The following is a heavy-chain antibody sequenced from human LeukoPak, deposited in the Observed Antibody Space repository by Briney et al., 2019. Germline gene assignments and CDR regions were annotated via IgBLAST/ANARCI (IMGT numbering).Heavy chain of an antibody. CDR2: IYYSGST. Sequence: SETLSLTCTVSGVSISSSSYYWGWIRQPPGKGLEWIASIYYSGSTYYNPSLKSRVTISVDTSKNQFSLKLSSVTAADTAVYYCARRYYYAPFKPGGQGTLVTVSS. V-gene: IGHV4-39*07. J-gene: IGHJ4*02. D-gene: IGHD3-10*01. CDR3: ARRYYYAPFKP. CDR1: GVSISSSSYY.